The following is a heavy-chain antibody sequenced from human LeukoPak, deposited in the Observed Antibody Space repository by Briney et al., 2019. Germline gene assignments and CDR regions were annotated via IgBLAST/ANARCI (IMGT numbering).Heavy chain of an antibody. CDR3: ARGILRYFDWFPNWFDP. CDR1: GGSISSGDYY. Sequence: SETLSLTCTVSGGSISSGDYYWSWIRQPPGKGLEWIGYIYYSGSTYYNPSLKSRVTISVDTSKNQFSLKLSSVTAADTAVYYCARGILRYFDWFPNWFDPWGQGTLVTVSS. CDR2: IYYSGST. D-gene: IGHD3-9*01. V-gene: IGHV4-30-4*01. J-gene: IGHJ5*02.